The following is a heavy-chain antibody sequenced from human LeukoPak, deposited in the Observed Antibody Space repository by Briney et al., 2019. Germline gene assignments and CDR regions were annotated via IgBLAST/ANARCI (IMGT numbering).Heavy chain of an antibody. D-gene: IGHD4-17*01. Sequence: SETLSLTCAVSGGSISSGGYSWSWIRQPPGKGLEWLGYIYYSGSTYYNPSLKSRVTISVDTSKNQFSLKLSSVTAADTAVYYCARGGDYGDPLFDYWGQGTLVTVSS. CDR3: ARGGDYGDPLFDY. J-gene: IGHJ4*02. CDR1: GGSISSGGYS. V-gene: IGHV4-30-4*07. CDR2: IYYSGST.